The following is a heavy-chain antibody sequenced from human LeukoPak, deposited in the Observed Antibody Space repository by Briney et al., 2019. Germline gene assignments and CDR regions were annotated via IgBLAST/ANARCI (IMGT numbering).Heavy chain of an antibody. CDR1: GFTFSSYA. CDR3: AKGGRSSGYYLFFDY. D-gene: IGHD3-22*01. Sequence: GGSLRLSCAASGFTFSSYAMHWVRQAPGKGLEWVAVISYDGSNKYYADSVKGRFTISRDNSKNTLYLQMNSLRAEDTAVYYCAKGGRSSGYYLFFDYWGQGTLVTVSS. CDR2: ISYDGSNK. V-gene: IGHV3-30-3*01. J-gene: IGHJ4*02.